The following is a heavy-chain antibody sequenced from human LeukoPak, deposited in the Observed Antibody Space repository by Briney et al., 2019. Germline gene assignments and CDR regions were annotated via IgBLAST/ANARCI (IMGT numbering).Heavy chain of an antibody. CDR2: IIPMFGTA. CDR1: GGTFSSYA. J-gene: IGHJ4*02. CDR3: ARDPPGRPYSSSSYG. D-gene: IGHD6-6*01. Sequence: ASVRVSCKASGGTFSSYAISWVRQAPGQGLEWMGGIIPMFGTANYAQKFQGRVTITADKSTSTAYMELSSLRSEDTAVYYCARDPPGRPYSSSSYGWGQGTLVTVSS. V-gene: IGHV1-69*06.